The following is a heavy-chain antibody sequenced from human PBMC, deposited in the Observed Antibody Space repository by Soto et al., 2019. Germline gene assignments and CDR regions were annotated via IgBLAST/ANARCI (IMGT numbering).Heavy chain of an antibody. CDR1: GFTFSTYW. D-gene: IGHD3-16*01. CDR3: VRDRWGLLPES. J-gene: IGHJ5*02. V-gene: IGHV3-74*01. CDR2: INTDGSST. Sequence: EVQLVESGGGLVQPGGSLRLSCAASGFTFSTYWMHWVRQGPGKGLVWVSRINTDGSSTNYADSVKGRFTTSRDNAKNKLNLQLSSLRAEDTAVNSWVRDRWGLLPESWGQGTLVSVSS.